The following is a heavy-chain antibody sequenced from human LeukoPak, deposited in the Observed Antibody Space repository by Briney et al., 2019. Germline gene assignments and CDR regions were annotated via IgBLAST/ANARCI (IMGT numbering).Heavy chain of an antibody. D-gene: IGHD6-13*01. Sequence: GGSLRLSCAASGFTFSSYAMSWVRQAPGKGLEWVSVITDSGISTYYTDSVKGRFTISRDNSKNTLYLQMNSLRAEDTAVYYCAKGTHSSSWSWYFDLWGRGTLVTVSS. CDR2: ITDSGIST. V-gene: IGHV3-23*01. CDR3: AKGTHSSSWSWYFDL. J-gene: IGHJ2*01. CDR1: GFTFSSYA.